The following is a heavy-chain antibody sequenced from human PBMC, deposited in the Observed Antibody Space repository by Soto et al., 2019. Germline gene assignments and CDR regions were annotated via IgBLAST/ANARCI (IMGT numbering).Heavy chain of an antibody. CDR2: IAYNGVNK. J-gene: IGHJ6*02. V-gene: IGHV3-30*18. CDR1: GFTFSNYG. D-gene: IGHD6-13*01. CDR3: AKVAPGQLGGLAV. Sequence: QGQLVESGGGVVQPGRSLRLSCAASGFTFSNYGMHWVRQAPGKGLEWVAAIAYNGVNKYYADSVKGRFTISRDSSENTLNLQMNSLRLEDTAVYFCAKVAPGQLGGLAVWGQGTTVTVSS.